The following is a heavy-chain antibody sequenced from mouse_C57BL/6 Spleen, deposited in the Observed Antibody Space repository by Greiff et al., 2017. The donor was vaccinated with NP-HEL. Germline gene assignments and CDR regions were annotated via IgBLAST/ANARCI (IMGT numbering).Heavy chain of an antibody. Sequence: DVMLVESGGGLVKPGGSLKLSCAASGFTFSSYAMSWVRQTPEKRLEWVATISDGGSYTYYPDNVKGRFTISRDNAKNNLYLQMSHLKSEDTAMYYCAREYYGYDFDYWGQGTTLTVSS. CDR3: AREYYGYDFDY. CDR2: ISDGGSYT. J-gene: IGHJ2*01. V-gene: IGHV5-4*01. CDR1: GFTFSSYA. D-gene: IGHD2-2*01.